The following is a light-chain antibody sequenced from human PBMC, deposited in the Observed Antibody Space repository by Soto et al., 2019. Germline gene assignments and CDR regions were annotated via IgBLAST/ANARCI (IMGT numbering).Light chain of an antibody. V-gene: IGLV4-60*02. J-gene: IGLJ1*01. CDR2: LEGSGSY. CDR3: ETWVSNTYV. CDR1: SGHSSYI. Sequence: QHVLTQSSSASASLGSSVKLTCTLSSGHSSYIIAWHQQQPGKAPRYLMKLEGSGSYNTGSGVPDRFSGSSSGADRYLTISNLQFEDEADYYCETWVSNTYVFGTGTKLTVL.